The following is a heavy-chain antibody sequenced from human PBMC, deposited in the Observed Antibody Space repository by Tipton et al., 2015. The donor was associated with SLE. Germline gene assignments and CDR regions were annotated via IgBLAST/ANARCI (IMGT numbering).Heavy chain of an antibody. V-gene: IGHV4-59*08. D-gene: IGHD4-17*01. CDR2: ISYSGST. CDR1: DDSIRDYY. Sequence: TLSLTCSVSDDSIRDYYFSWIRQPPGKELEWIGYISYSGSTIYNPSLESRVTISLDTSKNHLSLKLSSVTAADTAIYYCARQLGYGDPFAFDYWGQGTLVTVSS. CDR3: ARQLGYGDPFAFDY. J-gene: IGHJ4*02.